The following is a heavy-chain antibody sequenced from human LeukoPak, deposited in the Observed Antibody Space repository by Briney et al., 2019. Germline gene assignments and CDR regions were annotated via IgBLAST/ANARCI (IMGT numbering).Heavy chain of an antibody. J-gene: IGHJ4*02. CDR1: GFTFSGCA. D-gene: IGHD3-16*02. Sequence: GGSLRLSCAASGFTFSGCAMSWVRQAPGKGLEWVSAISDSGGSTYYADSVKGRFTISRDNSKNTLYLQMNSLRAEDTAVYYCAKEIYDYVWGSYRYPFDYWGQGTLVTVSS. CDR2: ISDSGGST. V-gene: IGHV3-23*01. CDR3: AKEIYDYVWGSYRYPFDY.